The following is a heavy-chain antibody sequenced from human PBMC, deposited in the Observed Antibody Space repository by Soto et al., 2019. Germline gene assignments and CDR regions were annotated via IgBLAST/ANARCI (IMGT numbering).Heavy chain of an antibody. Sequence: SVKVSCKASGGTFSSYAISWVRQAPGQGLEWMGGIIPIFGTANYAQKFQGRVTITADKSTSTAYMELSSLRSEDTAVYYCARSILLWFGEPHHFDYWGQGTLVTVSS. V-gene: IGHV1-69*06. CDR2: IIPIFGTA. J-gene: IGHJ4*02. CDR1: GGTFSSYA. CDR3: ARSILLWFGEPHHFDY. D-gene: IGHD3-10*01.